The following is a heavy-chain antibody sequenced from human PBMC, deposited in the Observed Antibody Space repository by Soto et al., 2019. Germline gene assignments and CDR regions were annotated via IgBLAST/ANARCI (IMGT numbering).Heavy chain of an antibody. V-gene: IGHV3-30*18. J-gene: IGHJ4*02. CDR3: AKDQGWFGEIGDY. D-gene: IGHD3-10*01. CDR1: GFTFSSYG. Sequence: QVQLVESGGGVVQPGRSLRLSCAASGFTFSSYGMHWVRQAPGKGLEWVAVISYDGSNKYYADSVKGRFTISRDNSKNTLDLQMNSLRAEDTAVYYCAKDQGWFGEIGDYWGQGTLVTVSS. CDR2: ISYDGSNK.